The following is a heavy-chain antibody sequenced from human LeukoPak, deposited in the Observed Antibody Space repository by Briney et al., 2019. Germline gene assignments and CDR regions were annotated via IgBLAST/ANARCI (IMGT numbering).Heavy chain of an antibody. CDR1: GGSISSGGYY. Sequence: RTSETLSLTCTVSGGSISSGGYYWSWIRQHPGKGLEWIGYIYYSGSTNYNPSLKSRVTISVDTSKNQFSLKLSSVTAADTAVYYCARDQSGAYGSGPRGWFDPWGQGTLVTVSS. J-gene: IGHJ5*02. CDR3: ARDQSGAYGSGPRGWFDP. V-gene: IGHV4-61*08. D-gene: IGHD3-10*01. CDR2: IYYSGST.